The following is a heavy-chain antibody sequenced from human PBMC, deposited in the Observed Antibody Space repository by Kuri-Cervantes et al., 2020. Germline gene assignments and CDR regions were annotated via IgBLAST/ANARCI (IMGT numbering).Heavy chain of an antibody. CDR1: GGSFSGYY. CDR2: INHSGST. J-gene: IGHJ4*02. Sequence: GSLRLSCAVYGGSFSGYYWSRIRQPPGKGLEWIGEINHSGSTNYNPSLKSRVTISVDTSKNQFSLKLSSVTAADTAVYYCARESRYAPRAADYWGQGTLVTVSS. V-gene: IGHV4-34*01. CDR3: ARESRYAPRAADY. D-gene: IGHD5-12*01.